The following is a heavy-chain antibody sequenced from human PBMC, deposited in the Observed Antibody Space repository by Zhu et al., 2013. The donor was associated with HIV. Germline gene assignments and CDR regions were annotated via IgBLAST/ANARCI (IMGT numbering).Heavy chain of an antibody. CDR2: IYHSGST. Sequence: QVQLQESGPGLVKPSETLSLTCTVSGGFISNKYWSWIRQPPGKGLEWIGYIYHSGSTNYNPSLKSRVTISVDTSKNQFSLKLSSVTAADTAVYYCARAPRYSEFYLDYWGQGTLVTVSS. D-gene: IGHD3-3*01. V-gene: IGHV4-59*01. J-gene: IGHJ4*02. CDR3: ARAPRYSEFYLDY. CDR1: GGFISNKY.